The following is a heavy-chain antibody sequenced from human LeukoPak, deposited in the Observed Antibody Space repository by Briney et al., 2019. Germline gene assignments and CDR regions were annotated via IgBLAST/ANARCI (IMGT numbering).Heavy chain of an antibody. CDR3: ARGQVVPAAMVTNAWFDP. Sequence: NPSETLSLTCTVSGGSISSSSYYWGWIRQPPGKGLEWIGSIYYSGSTYYNPSLKSRVTISVDTSKNQFSLKLSSVTAADTAVYYCARGQVVPAAMVTNAWFDPWGQGTLVTVST. V-gene: IGHV4-39*07. J-gene: IGHJ5*02. CDR2: IYYSGST. CDR1: GGSISSSSYY. D-gene: IGHD2-2*01.